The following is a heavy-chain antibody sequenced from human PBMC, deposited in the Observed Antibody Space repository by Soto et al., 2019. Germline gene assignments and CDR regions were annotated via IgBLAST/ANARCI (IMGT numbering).Heavy chain of an antibody. D-gene: IGHD2-2*01. J-gene: IGHJ6*02. V-gene: IGHV4-34*01. CDR3: ARGNCSSPNCYSFSGYYGMDV. CDR2: INHAGDT. Sequence: SSETLSLTCNVSGASFNDNHWSWIRQSPGKGLDWIGDINHAGDTYYNPSLKSRLVISVDTSKSQFSLRLSSVTAADTAVYYCARGNCSSPNCYSFSGYYGMDVWGQGTTVTVSS. CDR1: GASFNDNH.